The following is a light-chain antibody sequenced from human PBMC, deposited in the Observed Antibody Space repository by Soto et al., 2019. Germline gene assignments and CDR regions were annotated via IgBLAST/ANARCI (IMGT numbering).Light chain of an antibody. J-gene: IGKJ1*01. CDR3: QQYNSYLTWT. CDR1: QDIERW. Sequence: DIQMTQSPSSLSASVGDRVSFTCRASQDIERWLAWYQQKPGEAPKVLIYAASSLQSGVPSRFSGSGSGTDFTLTISSLQPDDFATYYCQQYNSYLTWTFGQGTKVDIK. CDR2: AAS. V-gene: IGKV1D-16*01.